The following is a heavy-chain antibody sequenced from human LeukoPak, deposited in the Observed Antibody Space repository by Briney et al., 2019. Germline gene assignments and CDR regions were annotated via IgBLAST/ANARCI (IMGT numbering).Heavy chain of an antibody. Sequence: GGSLRLSCAASGFTFSRYYMSWVRQTPGKGLEWVSGISGNGVKTFYADSAKGRFTISRDNSKKTVDLQMNSLRVEDTAIFYCAKIVVPAAYYFYGMDVWGQGTTVTVSS. D-gene: IGHD2-2*01. CDR1: GFTFSRYY. V-gene: IGHV3-23*01. CDR2: ISGNGVKT. CDR3: AKIVVPAAYYFYGMDV. J-gene: IGHJ6*02.